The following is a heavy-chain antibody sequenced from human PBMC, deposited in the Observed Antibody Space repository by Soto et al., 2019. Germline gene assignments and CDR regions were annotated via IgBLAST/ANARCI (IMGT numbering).Heavy chain of an antibody. D-gene: IGHD3-3*01. Sequence: EVQLLESGGGLVQPGGSLRISCAASGFTFDIYSMTWIRQAPGKGLEWVSTISGSGGSTYYIDSVQGRFTISRDNSRNALYLHMNSLRAEDTAMYYCAKDWTSIWGQGTMVAVSS. J-gene: IGHJ3*02. V-gene: IGHV3-23*01. CDR3: AKDWTSI. CDR2: ISGSGGST. CDR1: GFTFDIYS.